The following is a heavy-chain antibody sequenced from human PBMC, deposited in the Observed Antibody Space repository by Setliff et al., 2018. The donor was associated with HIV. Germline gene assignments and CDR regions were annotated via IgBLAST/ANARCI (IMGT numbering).Heavy chain of an antibody. D-gene: IGHD3-10*01. CDR1: GGSISSHY. Sequence: KTSETLSLTCTVSGGSISSHYWSWVRQTPGKGLEWIGEINHGGDTNYNPSLKSRVTISVGPSYNHFSLKLSSVTAADTGVYYCASRRGIEFYFDIWGQGTPVTVSS. CDR2: INHGGDT. V-gene: IGHV4-34*01. CDR3: ASRRGIEFYFDI. J-gene: IGHJ4*02.